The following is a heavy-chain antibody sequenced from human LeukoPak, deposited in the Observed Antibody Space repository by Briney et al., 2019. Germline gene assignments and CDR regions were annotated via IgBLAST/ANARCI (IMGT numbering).Heavy chain of an antibody. D-gene: IGHD5-18*01. CDR3: ARGKAMGY. V-gene: IGHV4-34*01. Sequence: PSETLSLTCSVSGGSVGSGGYYWSWIRQPPGKGLEWIGEINHSGSTNYNPSLKSRVTISVDTSKNQFSLKLSSVTAADTAVYYCARGKAMGYWGQGTLVTVSS. CDR1: GGSVGSGGYY. CDR2: INHSGST. J-gene: IGHJ4*02.